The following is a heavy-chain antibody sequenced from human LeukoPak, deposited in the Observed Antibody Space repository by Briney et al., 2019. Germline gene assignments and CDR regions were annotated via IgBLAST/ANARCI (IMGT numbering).Heavy chain of an antibody. CDR1: GYTFTSYG. J-gene: IGHJ4*02. V-gene: IGHV1-18*01. Sequence: ASVKVSCKASGYTFTSYGISWVRQAPGQGLEWMGWISAYNGNTNYAQKLQGRVTMTTDTSTSTAYMELRSLRSDDTAVYYCARTHLSIAVAGNYDYWGQGTLVTVSS. CDR2: ISAYNGNT. CDR3: ARTHLSIAVAGNYDY. D-gene: IGHD6-19*01.